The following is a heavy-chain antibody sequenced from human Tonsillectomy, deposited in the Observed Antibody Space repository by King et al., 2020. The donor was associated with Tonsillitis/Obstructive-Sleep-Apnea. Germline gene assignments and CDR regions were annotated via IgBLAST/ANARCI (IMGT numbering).Heavy chain of an antibody. CDR2: ISYDGSNK. J-gene: IGHJ6*03. CDR3: AKAGVRGVIIPYYYYMDV. V-gene: IGHV3-30*18. Sequence: QLVQSGGGVVQPGRSLRLSCAASGFTFSSYGMHWVRQAPGKGLEGVAVISYDGSNKCYTDSVKGRFTISRDNSKNTLYLQMNSLRAEDTAVYYCAKAGVRGVIIPYYYYMDVWGKGTTVTVSS. D-gene: IGHD3-10*01. CDR1: GFTFSSYG.